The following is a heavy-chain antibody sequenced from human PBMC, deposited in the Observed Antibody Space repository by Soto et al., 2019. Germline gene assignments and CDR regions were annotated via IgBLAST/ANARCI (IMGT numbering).Heavy chain of an antibody. Sequence: EVQLVESGGGLVQPGESLRLSCAVSGFTVSSNYMSWIRQAPGKWLEWVSVIYRGGNTFYADSVKGRFTISRDNSNNTLYLQMSSLRAEDTAVYYCARDPLGPLTTVNVWGQGTLVAVSS. V-gene: IGHV3-66*01. CDR1: GFTVSSNY. J-gene: IGHJ4*02. D-gene: IGHD4-17*01. CDR3: ARDPLGPLTTVNV. CDR2: IYRGGNT.